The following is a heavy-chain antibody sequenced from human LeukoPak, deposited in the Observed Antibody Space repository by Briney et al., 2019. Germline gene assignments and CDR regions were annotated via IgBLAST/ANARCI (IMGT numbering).Heavy chain of an antibody. CDR2: TSSTSRTI. CDR3: ARAPHYSNYGPYYYGMDV. V-gene: IGHV3-48*02. CDR1: GFTFSNFA. D-gene: IGHD4-11*01. J-gene: IGHJ6*02. Sequence: GGSLRLSCAASGFTFSNFAMTWVRQAPGKGPEWVSYTSSTSRTIFYADSVKGRFTISRDNAKNSLYLHMNSLRDEDTAVYYCARAPHYSNYGPYYYGMDVWGQGTTVTVSS.